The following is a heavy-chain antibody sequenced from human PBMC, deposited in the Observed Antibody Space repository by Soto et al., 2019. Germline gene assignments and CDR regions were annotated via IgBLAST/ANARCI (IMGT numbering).Heavy chain of an antibody. Sequence: QVQLVESGGGVVQPGRSLRLSCAASGFTFSSYGMHWVRQAPGKGLEWVAVIWYDGSNKYYADSVKGRFTISRDNSKNTLYLQMNSLRAEDTAVYYCAREIAVAGTGEDYYFDYWGQGTLVTVSS. J-gene: IGHJ4*02. V-gene: IGHV3-33*01. CDR2: IWYDGSNK. D-gene: IGHD6-19*01. CDR1: GFTFSSYG. CDR3: AREIAVAGTGEDYYFDY.